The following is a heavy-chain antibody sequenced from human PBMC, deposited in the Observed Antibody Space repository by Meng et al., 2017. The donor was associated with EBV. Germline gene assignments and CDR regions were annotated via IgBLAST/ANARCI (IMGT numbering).Heavy chain of an antibody. CDR1: GYTFTSYY. Sequence: VQLVQAGAEVKEPGASLKISCKASGYTFTSYYLHWVRQAPGQGLEWMGIIIPAGGNTNYAQKFRGRFTMTRDTSTSTVYMDLSILTSEDTAVYYCVRELVGGTFDYWGQGTLVTVSS. J-gene: IGHJ4*02. CDR2: IIPAGGNT. CDR3: VRELVGGTFDY. D-gene: IGHD1/OR15-1a*01. V-gene: IGHV1-46*01.